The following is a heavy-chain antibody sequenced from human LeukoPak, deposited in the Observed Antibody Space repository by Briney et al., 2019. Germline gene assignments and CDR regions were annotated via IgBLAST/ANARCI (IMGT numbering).Heavy chain of an antibody. V-gene: IGHV4-59*08. CDR2: IYYSGST. Sequence: KPSETLSLTCTVSGGSISSYYWSWIRQPPGKGLEWIGYIYYSGSTNYNPSLKSRVTISVDTSKNQFSLKLSSVTAADTAVYYCATSFRGLIYFQHWGQGTLVTVSS. D-gene: IGHD2-21*01. CDR3: ATSFRGLIYFQH. CDR1: GGSISSYY. J-gene: IGHJ1*01.